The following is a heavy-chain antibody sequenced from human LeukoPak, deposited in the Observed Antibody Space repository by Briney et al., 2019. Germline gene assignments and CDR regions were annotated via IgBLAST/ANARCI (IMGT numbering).Heavy chain of an antibody. CDR2: IWYDGSNK. J-gene: IGHJ3*02. D-gene: IGHD6-19*01. CDR1: GFIFSSYG. V-gene: IGHV3-33*01. Sequence: GRSLRLSCAASGFIFSSYGMHWVRQAPGKGLEWVAVIWYDGSNKYYADSVKGRLTISRDNSKNTLYLQMNSLRAEDTAVYYCARDSSSGWFDAFDIWGQGTMVTVS. CDR3: ARDSSSGWFDAFDI.